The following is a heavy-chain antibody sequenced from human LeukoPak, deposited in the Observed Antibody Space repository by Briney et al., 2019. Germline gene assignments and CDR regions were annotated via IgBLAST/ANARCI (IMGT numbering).Heavy chain of an antibody. D-gene: IGHD6-13*01. J-gene: IGHJ4*02. CDR2: IYYSGNT. V-gene: IGHV4-39*07. CDR3: ARRGSSSSRWYYFDY. CDR1: GGSLSSSNYY. Sequence: SETLSLTCTVSGGSLSSSNYYWGWIRQPPGKGLEWIGTIYYSGNTNYNPSLRSRVTVSIDTSKNQFSLRLSSVTAADTAMYYCARRGSSSSRWYYFDYWGQGTLVTVSS.